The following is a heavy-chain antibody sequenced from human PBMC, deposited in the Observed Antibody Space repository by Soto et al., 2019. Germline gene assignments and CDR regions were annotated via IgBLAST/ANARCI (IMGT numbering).Heavy chain of an antibody. Sequence: EVQLVESGGGLVQPGGSLRLSCVASEFSFSSYSMHWVRQSPGKGLEWVSYISSSGGTKYYTDSAKGRFTISRDNAKNSLEPQKNSLGAEDTAFYYCAEGVLGIDSWGQGTLVTVSS. CDR3: AEGVLGIDS. J-gene: IGHJ4*02. CDR1: EFSFSSYS. D-gene: IGHD3-16*01. V-gene: IGHV3-48*01. CDR2: ISSSGGTK.